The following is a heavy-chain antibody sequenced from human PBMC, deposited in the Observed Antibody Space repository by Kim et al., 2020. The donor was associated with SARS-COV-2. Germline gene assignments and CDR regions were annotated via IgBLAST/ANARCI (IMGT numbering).Heavy chain of an antibody. V-gene: IGHV3-21*01. Sequence: GGSLRLSCAASGFTFSSYSMNWVRQAPGKGLECVSAISSSSSYIYYADSVKGRFTISRDNAKKSLYLQMNILRAEDTAVYYGARDESPNYEILTCADYWGQGTLGSVSS. J-gene: IGHJ4*02. CDR2: ISSSSSYI. D-gene: IGHD3-9*01. CDR3: ARDESPNYEILTCADY. CDR1: GFTFSSYS.